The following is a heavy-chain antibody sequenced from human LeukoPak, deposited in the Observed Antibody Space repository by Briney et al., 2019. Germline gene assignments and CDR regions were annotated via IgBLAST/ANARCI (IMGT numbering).Heavy chain of an antibody. J-gene: IGHJ4*02. V-gene: IGHV3-66*02. CDR1: GFTVSSNY. D-gene: IGHD2/OR15-2a*01. Sequence: PGGSLRLSCAASGFTVSSNYMSWVRQAPGKGLECVSVIYSVGSTYYADSVKGRFTVSRDDSKNTLYLQMNSLRAEDTAVYYCARDRTTGEVDFWGQGTLVTASS. CDR2: IYSVGST. CDR3: ARDRTTGEVDF.